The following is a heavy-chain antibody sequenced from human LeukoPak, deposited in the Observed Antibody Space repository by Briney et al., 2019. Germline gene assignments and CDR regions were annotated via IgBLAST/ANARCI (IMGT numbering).Heavy chain of an antibody. CDR1: GGSISSYY. Sequence: SETLSLTCTVSGGSISSYYWSWIRQPPGKGLEWIGYIYYSGSTNYNPSLKSRVIISVDTSQNQFSLKMSSVTAADTAMYYCARDPNIVSAVTLRAFDIWGQGTMVSVSS. J-gene: IGHJ3*02. CDR3: ARDPNIVSAVTLRAFDI. D-gene: IGHD5/OR15-5a*01. V-gene: IGHV4-59*12. CDR2: IYYSGST.